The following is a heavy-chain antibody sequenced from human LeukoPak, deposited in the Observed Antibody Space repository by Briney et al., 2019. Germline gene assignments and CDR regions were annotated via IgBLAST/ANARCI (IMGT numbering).Heavy chain of an antibody. CDR1: GGSISSGDYY. Sequence: SETLSLTCTVSGGSISSGDYYWSWIRQPPGKGLEWIGYIYYSGSTYYNPSLKSRVTISVDTSKNQLSLKLSSVTAADTAVYYCARDPNYYDSSGLDYWGQGTLVTVSS. J-gene: IGHJ4*02. V-gene: IGHV4-30-4*08. D-gene: IGHD3-22*01. CDR3: ARDPNYYDSSGLDY. CDR2: IYYSGST.